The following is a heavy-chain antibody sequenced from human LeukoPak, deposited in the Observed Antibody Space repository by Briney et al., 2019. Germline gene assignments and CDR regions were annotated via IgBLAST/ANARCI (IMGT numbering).Heavy chain of an antibody. D-gene: IGHD3-22*01. J-gene: IGHJ5*02. V-gene: IGHV1-2*04. CDR2: INPNSGGT. CDR1: GYTFTGYY. CDR3: ATRGTYYYDSSGPLNWFDP. Sequence: ASVKVSCKASGYTFTGYYMHWVRQAPGQGLEWMGWINPNSGGTNYAQKFQGWVTMTRDTSISTAYMELSRLRSDDTAVYYCATRGTYYYDSSGPLNWFDPWGQGTLVTVSS.